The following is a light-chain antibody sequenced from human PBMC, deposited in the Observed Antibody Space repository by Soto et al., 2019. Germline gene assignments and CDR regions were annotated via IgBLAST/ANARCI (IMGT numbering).Light chain of an antibody. CDR2: GAS. Sequence: EIVLTQSPGTLSLSPGERATLSCRASQSVSSSYLAWYQQKPGQAPRLLIYGASSRATGIPDRFSGSGSGTDFTLTISRLEPEDFAVYYCQKYCSSPMTFGPGTKVDSK. CDR3: QKYCSSPMT. J-gene: IGKJ3*01. V-gene: IGKV3-20*01. CDR1: QSVSSSY.